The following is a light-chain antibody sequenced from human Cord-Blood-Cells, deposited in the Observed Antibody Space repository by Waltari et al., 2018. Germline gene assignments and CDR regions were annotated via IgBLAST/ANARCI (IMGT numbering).Light chain of an antibody. CDR2: WAS. Sequence: DIVMTQSPDSLAVSLGERATINCKSSQSVLYSSNNKNYLAWYQQKPGQPPKLLIYWASTRASGVPDRFRGSGSGTDFTLTISSLQAEDVAVYYCQQYYSTPWTFGQGTKVEIK. CDR1: QSVLYSSNNKNY. J-gene: IGKJ1*01. V-gene: IGKV4-1*01. CDR3: QQYYSTPWT.